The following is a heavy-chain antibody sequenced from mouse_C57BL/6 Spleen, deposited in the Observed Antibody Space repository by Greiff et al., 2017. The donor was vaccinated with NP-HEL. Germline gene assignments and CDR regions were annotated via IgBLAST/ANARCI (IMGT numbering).Heavy chain of an antibody. CDR1: GYAFSSSW. CDR2: IYPGDGDT. J-gene: IGHJ1*03. Sequence: QVQLQQSGPELVKPGASVKISCKASGYAFSSSWMNWVKQRPGQGLEWIGRIYPGDGDTNYNGKFKGKATLTADKSSSTAYMQLSSLTSEDSAVYFCARPGYYGSSPGWYFDVWGTGTTVTVSS. D-gene: IGHD1-1*01. CDR3: ARPGYYGSSPGWYFDV. V-gene: IGHV1-82*01.